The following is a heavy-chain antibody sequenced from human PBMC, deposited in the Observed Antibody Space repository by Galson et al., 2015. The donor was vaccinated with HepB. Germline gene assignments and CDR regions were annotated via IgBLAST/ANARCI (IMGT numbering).Heavy chain of an antibody. CDR3: ATAILDNWFDP. V-gene: IGHV1-24*01. CDR1: GYTLTELS. J-gene: IGHJ5*02. Sequence: SVKVSCKVSGYTLTELSMHWVRQAPGKGLEWMGGFDPEDSETIYAQKFQGRVTMTEDTSTDTAYMELSSLRSEDTATYYCATAILDNWFDPWGQGTLVTVSS. CDR2: FDPEDSET. D-gene: IGHD2-2*01.